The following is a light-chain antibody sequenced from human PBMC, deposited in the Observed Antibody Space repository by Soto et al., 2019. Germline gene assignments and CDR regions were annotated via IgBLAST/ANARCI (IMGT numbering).Light chain of an antibody. Sequence: QSALTQPASVSGSPGQSITISCTGTSSDVGGYNYVSWYQQHPGKAPNLMIYDVSNRPSGVSNRFSGSKSGNTASLTISGLQAEDEAEYYCSSYTSSSTLVVFGGGTKVTVL. V-gene: IGLV2-14*01. CDR2: DVS. CDR3: SSYTSSSTLVV. J-gene: IGLJ2*01. CDR1: SSDVGGYNY.